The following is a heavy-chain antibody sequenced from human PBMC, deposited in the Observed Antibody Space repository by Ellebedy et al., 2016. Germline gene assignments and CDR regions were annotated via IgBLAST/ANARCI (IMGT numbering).Heavy chain of an antibody. J-gene: IGHJ4*02. V-gene: IGHV4-38-2*02. CDR3: AGSLGY. CDR1: GYSISSGYY. CDR2: IYYSGST. Sequence: GSLRLSCTVSGYSISSGYYWGWIRQPPGKGLEWIGSIYYSGSTYYNPSLKSRVTISVDTSKNQFSLKLSSVTAADTAVYYCAGSLGYWGQGTLVTVSS.